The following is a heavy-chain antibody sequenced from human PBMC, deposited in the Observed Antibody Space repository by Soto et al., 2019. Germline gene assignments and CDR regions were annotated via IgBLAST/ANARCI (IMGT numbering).Heavy chain of an antibody. CDR2: IIPIFGTA. J-gene: IGHJ4*02. V-gene: IGHV1-69*06. CDR1: GGTFSSYA. CDR3: ARDYGGYSYGYCY. D-gene: IGHD5-18*01. Sequence: SVEFTCKASGGTFSSYAISWVRQAPGQGLEWMGGIIPIFGTANYAQKFQGRVTITADKSTSTAYMELSSLRSEDTAVYYCARDYGGYSYGYCYWGQGTLVTVSS.